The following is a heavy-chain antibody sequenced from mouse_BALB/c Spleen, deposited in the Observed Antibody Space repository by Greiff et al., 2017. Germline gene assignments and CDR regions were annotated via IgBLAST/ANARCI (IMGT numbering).Heavy chain of an antibody. CDR2: INPGSGGT. J-gene: IGHJ4*01. CDR1: GYAFTNYF. Sequence: QVQLKQSGAELVRPGTSVKVSCKASGYAFTNYFIEWVKQRSGQGLEWIGVINPGSGGTNYNEKFKGKATLTADKSSSTAYMQLSSLTSDDSAVYFCARKRYYAMDYWGQGTSVTVSS. V-gene: IGHV1-54*01. CDR3: ARKRYYAMDY.